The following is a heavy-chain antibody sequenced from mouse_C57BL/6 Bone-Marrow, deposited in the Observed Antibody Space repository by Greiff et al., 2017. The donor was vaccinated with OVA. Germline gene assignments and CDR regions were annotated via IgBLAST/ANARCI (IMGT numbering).Heavy chain of an antibody. D-gene: IGHD1-1*01. Sequence: EVMLVESGPELVKPGASVKISCKASGYSFTGYYMNWVKQSPEKSLEWIGEINPSTGGTTYNQKFKAKATLTVDKSSSTAYMQLKSLTSEDSAVYYCARDYGSSYGRYAMDYWGQGTSVTVSS. CDR1: GYSFTGYY. CDR2: INPSTGGT. J-gene: IGHJ4*01. CDR3: ARDYGSSYGRYAMDY. V-gene: IGHV1-42*01.